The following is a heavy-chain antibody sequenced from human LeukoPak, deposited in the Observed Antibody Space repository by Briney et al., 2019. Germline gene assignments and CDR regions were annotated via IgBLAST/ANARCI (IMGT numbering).Heavy chain of an antibody. CDR1: GFTFSDYY. V-gene: IGHV3-11*01. Sequence: GGSLRLSCAASGFTFSDYYMSWIRQAPGKGLEWVSYISSSGSTIYYADSVKGRFTISRDNAKNSLYLQMNSLRAEDTAVYYCARDKAVTASIFDPWGQGTLVTVSS. CDR3: ARDKAVTASIFDP. J-gene: IGHJ5*02. CDR2: ISSSGSTI. D-gene: IGHD4-17*01.